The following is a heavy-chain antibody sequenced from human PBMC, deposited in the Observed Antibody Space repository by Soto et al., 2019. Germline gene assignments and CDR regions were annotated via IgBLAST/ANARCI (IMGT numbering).Heavy chain of an antibody. J-gene: IGHJ4*02. CDR1: GFTFSSYS. CDR2: ISSSSSYI. Sequence: GGSLRLSCAASGFTFSSYSMNWVRQAPGKGLEWVSSISSSSSYIYYADSVKGRFTTSRDNANNSLYLQMNSLRAEDTAVYYCASVGDRRAVSPNFDDWGQGTLVTVSS. V-gene: IGHV3-21*01. CDR3: ASVGDRRAVSPNFDD. D-gene: IGHD6-19*01.